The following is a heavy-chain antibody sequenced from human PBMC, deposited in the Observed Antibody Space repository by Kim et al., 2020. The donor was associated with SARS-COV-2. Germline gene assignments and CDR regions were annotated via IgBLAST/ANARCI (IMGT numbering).Heavy chain of an antibody. CDR1: GGTFSSYA. J-gene: IGHJ6*03. V-gene: IGHV1-69*13. CDR3: ARVRFWSGYSPYYYYYMDV. D-gene: IGHD3-3*01. Sequence: SVKVSCKASGGTFSSYAISWVRQAPGQGLEWMGGIIPIFGTANYAQKFQGRVTITADESTSTAYMELSSLRSEDTAVYYCARVRFWSGYSPYYYYYMDVWGKGTTVTVSS. CDR2: IIPIFGTA.